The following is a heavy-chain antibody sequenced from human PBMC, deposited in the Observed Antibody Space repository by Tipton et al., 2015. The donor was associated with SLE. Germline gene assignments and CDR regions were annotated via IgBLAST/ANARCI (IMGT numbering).Heavy chain of an antibody. CDR1: GGSISPYC. V-gene: IGHV4-59*12. Sequence: TLSLTCTVSGGSISPYCWSWIRQPPGKGLEWIGYICYSGSTYYNPSLKSRVTISVDTSKNQFSLKLSSATAADTAVYYCARGISPRVFDIWGQGAMVTVAS. J-gene: IGHJ3*02. CDR2: ICYSGST. CDR3: ARGISPRVFDI.